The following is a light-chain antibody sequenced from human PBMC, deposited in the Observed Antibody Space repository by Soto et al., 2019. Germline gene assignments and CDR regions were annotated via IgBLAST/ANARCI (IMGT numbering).Light chain of an antibody. V-gene: IGLV1-51*02. J-gene: IGLJ3*02. CDR1: SSNIGNNY. CDR3: GTWDSSLSAHWV. Sequence: QSVLTQPPSVSAAPGQKVTISCSGSSSNIGNNYVSWYRQLPGTAPKLLIYENNKRPSGIPDRFSGSKSGTSATLGITGLQTGDEADYYCGTWDSSLSAHWVFGGGTKLTVL. CDR2: ENN.